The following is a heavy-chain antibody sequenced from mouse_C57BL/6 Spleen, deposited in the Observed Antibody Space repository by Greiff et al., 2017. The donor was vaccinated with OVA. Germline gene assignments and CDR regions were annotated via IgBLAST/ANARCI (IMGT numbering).Heavy chain of an antibody. CDR1: GFSFNTYA. CDR3: VRSYGSSYGWYFDV. CDR2: IRSKSNNYAT. Sequence: EVHLVESGGGLVQPKGSLKLSCAASGFSFNTYAMNWVRQAPGKGLEWVARIRSKSNNYATYYADSVKDRFTISSDDSESMLYLQMNNLITEDTAMYYCVRSYGSSYGWYFDVWGTGTTVTVSS. J-gene: IGHJ1*03. V-gene: IGHV10-1*01. D-gene: IGHD1-1*01.